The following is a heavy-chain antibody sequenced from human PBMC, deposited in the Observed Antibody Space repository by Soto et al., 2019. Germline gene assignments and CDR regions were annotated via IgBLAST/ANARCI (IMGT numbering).Heavy chain of an antibody. D-gene: IGHD6-13*01. CDR2: ISYDGSNK. CDR3: AGNNDRQQLLKKYFQH. Sequence: VGSLRLSCAASGFTFSSYAMHWVRQAPGKGLEWVAVISYDGSNKYYADSVKGRFTISRDNSKNTLYLQMNSLRAEDTAVYYCAGNNDRQQLLKKYFQHWGQGTLVTVPS. J-gene: IGHJ1*01. CDR1: GFTFSSYA. V-gene: IGHV3-30-3*01.